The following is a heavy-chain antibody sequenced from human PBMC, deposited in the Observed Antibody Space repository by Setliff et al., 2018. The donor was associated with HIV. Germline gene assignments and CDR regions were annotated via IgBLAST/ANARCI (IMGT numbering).Heavy chain of an antibody. CDR1: GGTFSSYA. Sequence: VKVSCKVSGGTFSSYAISWVRQAPGQGLEWMGRIIPIFGTANYAQKFQGRVTITADKSTSTAYMALSSLRSEDTAVYYCARDPGEGGGGFLDWTIGYYYYMDVWGKGATVTVSS. CDR2: IIPIFGTA. J-gene: IGHJ6*03. CDR3: ARDPGEGGGGFLDWTIGYYYYMDV. V-gene: IGHV1-69*06. D-gene: IGHD3-3*01.